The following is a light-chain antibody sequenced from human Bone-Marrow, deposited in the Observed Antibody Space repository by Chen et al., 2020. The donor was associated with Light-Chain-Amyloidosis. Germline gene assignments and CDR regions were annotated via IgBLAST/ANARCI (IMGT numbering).Light chain of an antibody. CDR2: DAS. Sequence: EIVLTQSPATLSLSPGERATLSCRASQRVSSYLAWYQQKPGQAPGLLIYDASNRATGIPARFSGSGSGTDFTLTISSLEPEDFAVYYCQQRSNWPYTFGQGTKLEIK. V-gene: IGKV3-11*01. CDR3: QQRSNWPYT. J-gene: IGKJ2*01. CDR1: QRVSSY.